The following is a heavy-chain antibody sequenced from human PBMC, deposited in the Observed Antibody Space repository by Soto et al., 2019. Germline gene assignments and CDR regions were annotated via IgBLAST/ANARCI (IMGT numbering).Heavy chain of an antibody. D-gene: IGHD3-3*01. V-gene: IGHV3-23*01. J-gene: IGHJ4*02. CDR1: GFTFSSYA. CDR2: ISGSGGST. Sequence: GGSLRLSCAASGFTFSSYAMSWVRQAPGKGLEWVSAISGSGGSTYYADSVKGRFTISRDNSKNTLYLQMNSLRAEDTAVYYCAKMRLLLRITIFGYEDWGQGTLVTVSS. CDR3: AKMRLLLRITIFGYED.